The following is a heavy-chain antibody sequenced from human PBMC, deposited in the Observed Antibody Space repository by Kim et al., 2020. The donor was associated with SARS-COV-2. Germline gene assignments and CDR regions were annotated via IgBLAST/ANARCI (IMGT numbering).Heavy chain of an antibody. CDR1: GGTFSSYA. J-gene: IGHJ3*02. Sequence: SVKVSCKASGGTFSSYAISWVRQAPGQGLEWMGGIIPIFGTANYAQKFQGRVTITADESTSTAYMELSSLRSEDTAVYYCAVDYYDSSGYPTHAFDIWGQGTMVTVSS. V-gene: IGHV1-69*13. D-gene: IGHD3-22*01. CDR2: IIPIFGTA. CDR3: AVDYYDSSGYPTHAFDI.